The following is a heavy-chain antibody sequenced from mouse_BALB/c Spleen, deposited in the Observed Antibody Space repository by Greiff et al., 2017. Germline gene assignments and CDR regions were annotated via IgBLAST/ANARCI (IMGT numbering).Heavy chain of an antibody. CDR2: ISSGGSYT. Sequence: EVQLVESGGGLVKPGGSLKLSCAASGFTFSSYAMSWVRQTPEKRLEWVATISSGGSYTYYPDSVKGRFTISRDNAKNTLYLQMSSLRSEDTAMYYCAREGYYRYFDDWGQGTTLTVSS. CDR1: GFTFSSYA. CDR3: AREGYYRYFDD. V-gene: IGHV5-9-3*01. D-gene: IGHD2-14*01. J-gene: IGHJ2*01.